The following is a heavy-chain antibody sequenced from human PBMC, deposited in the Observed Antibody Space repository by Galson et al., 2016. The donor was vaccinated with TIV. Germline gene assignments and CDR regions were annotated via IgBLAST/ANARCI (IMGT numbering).Heavy chain of an antibody. J-gene: IGHJ5*02. D-gene: IGHD2-2*01. Sequence: SLRLSCAASRFSFNTYWMSWLRQAPGKGLEWVASINQGGSEKDYVDSVKGRFTIPSDNAQTSLYLQMNSLRAEDTAVYYCARMPFDIVGAPAATPTGYFDPWGQGTLVTVSS. CDR3: ARMPFDIVGAPAATPTGYFDP. V-gene: IGHV3-7*01. CDR2: INQGGSEK. CDR1: RFSFNTYW.